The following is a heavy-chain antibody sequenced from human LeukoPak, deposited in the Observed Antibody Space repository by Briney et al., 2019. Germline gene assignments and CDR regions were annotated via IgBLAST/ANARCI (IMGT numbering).Heavy chain of an antibody. CDR2: ITRDSGTI. CDR1: GFTFSTYT. Sequence: PGGSLRLSCVASGFTFSTYTMTWVRQAPGKGLHWISYITRDSGTIYYADSVRGRFTVSRDNAKSSLYLQMSSLRDEDTAVYYCARGANYFDYWGQGTLVTVSS. V-gene: IGHV3-48*02. CDR3: ARGANYFDY. J-gene: IGHJ4*02.